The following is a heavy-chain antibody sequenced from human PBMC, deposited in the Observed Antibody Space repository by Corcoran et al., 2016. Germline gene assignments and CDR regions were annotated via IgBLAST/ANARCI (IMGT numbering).Heavy chain of an antibody. D-gene: IGHD6-13*01. CDR1: GGSFSGYY. CDR2: INHSGST. J-gene: IGHJ6*02. V-gene: IGHV4-34*01. CDR3: ARGAAGTWFDYYYGMDV. Sequence: QVQLQQWGAGLLKPSETLSLTCAVYGGSFSGYYWSWIRQPPGKGLEWIGEINHSGSTNYNPSLKSRVPISVDTSKNQFSLTLSSVPAADTAVYYCARGAAGTWFDYYYGMDVWGQGTTVTVSS.